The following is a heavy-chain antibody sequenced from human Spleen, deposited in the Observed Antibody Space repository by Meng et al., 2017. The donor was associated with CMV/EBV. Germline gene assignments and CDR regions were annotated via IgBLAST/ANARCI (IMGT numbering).Heavy chain of an antibody. J-gene: IGHJ4*02. Sequence: SGLSLRTSRVGVGLTPPPPGTAVELLALIYWDYCKRYSPSLKSRLPITKDTSKNQVVLTVTNMDPVDTATYYCALGRFASGSYLFAYWGQGTLVTVSS. V-gene: IGHV2-5*02. CDR3: ALGRFASGSYLFAY. CDR2: IYWDYCK. D-gene: IGHD3-10*01. CDR1: GLSLRTSRVG.